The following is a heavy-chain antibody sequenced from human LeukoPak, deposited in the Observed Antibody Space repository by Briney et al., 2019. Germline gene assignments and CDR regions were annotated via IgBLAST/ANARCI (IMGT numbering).Heavy chain of an antibody. CDR1: GFTFNHYP. CDR2: ISYDGRKD. D-gene: IGHD1-26*01. J-gene: IGHJ6*02. CDR3: ARSQGGISSGSYYAPYYYYGMDV. Sequence: PGRSLRLSCAASGFTFNHYPMHWVRRAPGKGLEWVALISYDGRKDYYADSVKGRITISRDNSKNTVYLQMNSLRVEDTALYYCARSQGGISSGSYYAPYYYYGMDVWGQGTTVTVSS. V-gene: IGHV3-30*04.